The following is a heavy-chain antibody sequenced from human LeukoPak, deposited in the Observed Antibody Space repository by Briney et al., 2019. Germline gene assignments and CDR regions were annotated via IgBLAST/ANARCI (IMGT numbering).Heavy chain of an antibody. V-gene: IGHV1-8*01. D-gene: IGHD1-26*01. CDR2: MNPNSGNT. Sequence: ASVKVSCKASGCTFSSYDINWVRQATGQGLEWMGWMNPNSGNTGYVQKFQGRVIMTRDTSISTAYMELSSLTSEDTAVYFCARDRVGVGGNVWENWGQGTLVTVSS. J-gene: IGHJ4*02. CDR1: GCTFSSYD. CDR3: ARDRVGVGGNVWEN.